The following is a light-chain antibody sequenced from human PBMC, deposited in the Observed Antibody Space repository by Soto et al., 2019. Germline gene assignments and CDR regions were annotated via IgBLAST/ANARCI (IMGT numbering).Light chain of an antibody. CDR3: TSYTTSTTLV. CDR1: SSDVGGYNY. J-gene: IGLJ2*01. CDR2: EVS. Sequence: QAVVTQPASVSGSPGQSISISCTGTSSDVGGYNYVSWYQQHPGKAPRLMIYEVSNRPSGVSYRFSGSKSGNTASLAISGLQAEDEADYYCTSYTTSTTLVVGGGTKVTVL. V-gene: IGLV2-14*01.